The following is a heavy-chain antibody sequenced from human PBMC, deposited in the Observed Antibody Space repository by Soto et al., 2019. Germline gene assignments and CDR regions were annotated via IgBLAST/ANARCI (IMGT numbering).Heavy chain of an antibody. J-gene: IGHJ4*02. V-gene: IGHV3-30-3*01. CDR2: ISYDGSNK. CDR3: ARDKSPYSSGWHNRHFDY. CDR1: GFTFSSYA. D-gene: IGHD6-19*01. Sequence: QVQLVESGGGVVQPGRSLRLSCAASGFTFSSYAMHWVRQAPGKGLEWVAVISYDGSNKYYADSVKGRFTISRDNSKNXDLQMNSLRAEDTAVYYCARDKSPYSSGWHNRHFDYWGQGTLVTVSS.